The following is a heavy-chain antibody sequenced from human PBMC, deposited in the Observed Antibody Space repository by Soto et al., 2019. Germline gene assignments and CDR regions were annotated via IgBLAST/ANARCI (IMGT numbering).Heavy chain of an antibody. Sequence: PGESLKISCKGSGYSFTSYWISWVRQMPGKGLEWMGRIDPSDSYTNYSPSFQGHVTISADKSISTAYLQWSSLKASDTAMYYCARQGPYYYDSSGPSDYWGQGTLVTV. CDR3: ARQGPYYYDSSGPSDY. CDR2: IDPSDSYT. V-gene: IGHV5-10-1*01. D-gene: IGHD3-22*01. J-gene: IGHJ4*02. CDR1: GYSFTSYW.